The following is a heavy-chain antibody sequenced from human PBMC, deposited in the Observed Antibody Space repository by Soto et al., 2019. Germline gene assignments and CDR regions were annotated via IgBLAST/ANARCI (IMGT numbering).Heavy chain of an antibody. J-gene: IGHJ4*02. D-gene: IGHD6-13*01. CDR1: GFSLSTSGVG. CDR2: IYWNDDK. CDR3: AHQIKPYSSSWSTNFDY. V-gene: IGHV2-5*01. Sequence: QITLKESGPTLVKPTQSLTLTCTFSGFSLSTSGVGVGWIRQPPGKALEWLALIYWNDDKRYSPSLKSRLTITQDTPKNQVVLTMTNMDPVDTATYYCAHQIKPYSSSWSTNFDYWGQGTLVTVSS.